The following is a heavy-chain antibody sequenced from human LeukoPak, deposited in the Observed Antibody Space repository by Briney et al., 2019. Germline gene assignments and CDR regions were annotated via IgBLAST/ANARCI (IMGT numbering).Heavy chain of an antibody. Sequence: PSETLSLTCAVYGGSFSDYYWTWIRQPPGKGLEWIGEINHSGSTNYNPSLKSRVTISVDTSKNQFSLKLSSVTAADTAVYYCARHVQVSSVDYWGQGTLVTVSS. CDR1: GGSFSDYY. CDR2: INHSGST. J-gene: IGHJ4*02. D-gene: IGHD1-14*01. CDR3: ARHVQVSSVDY. V-gene: IGHV4-34*01.